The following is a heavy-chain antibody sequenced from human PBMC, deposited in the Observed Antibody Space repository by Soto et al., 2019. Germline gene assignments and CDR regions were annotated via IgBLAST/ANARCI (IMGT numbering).Heavy chain of an antibody. J-gene: IGHJ4*02. D-gene: IGHD6-19*01. CDR3: ASRVAGLSFDY. V-gene: IGHV1-2*02. Sequence: QVQLVQSGAEVKKPGASVKVSCKASGYTFTDYYIHWVRQAPGQGLEWMGWINPNSGDTNYAQKFQGRVTMTRDTSISPDYMDLSRLRSDDTAIYYCASRVAGLSFDYWGQGTLVTASS. CDR1: GYTFTDYY. CDR2: INPNSGDT.